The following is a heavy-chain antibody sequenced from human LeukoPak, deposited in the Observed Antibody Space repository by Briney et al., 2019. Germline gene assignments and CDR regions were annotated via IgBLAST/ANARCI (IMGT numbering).Heavy chain of an antibody. J-gene: IGHJ4*02. V-gene: IGHV3-11*06. CDR1: GFTFSDYY. D-gene: IGHD6-13*01. CDR2: ISSSSSYI. CDR3: ARDSIRQQLYYFDY. Sequence: GGSLRLSCAASGFTFSDYYMSWIRQAPGKGLEWVSFISSSSSYIYYADSVKGRFTISRDNAKNSLYLQMDSLRADDTAVYFCARDSIRQQLYYFDYWGRGTLVTVSS.